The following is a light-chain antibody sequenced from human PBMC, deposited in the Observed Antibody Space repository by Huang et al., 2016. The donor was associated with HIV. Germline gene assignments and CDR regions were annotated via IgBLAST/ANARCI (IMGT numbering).Light chain of an antibody. J-gene: IGKJ5*01. Sequence: IVLTQSPATLSLSPGERATLSCKASQSIKNYLAWYQQKPGQAPRLLIYDASTRGTGTPARFSGSGSGTDFTLTISSLEPEEFAVYDCQQRGNWLITFGQGTRLEIK. CDR2: DAS. V-gene: IGKV3-11*01. CDR3: QQRGNWLIT. CDR1: QSIKNY.